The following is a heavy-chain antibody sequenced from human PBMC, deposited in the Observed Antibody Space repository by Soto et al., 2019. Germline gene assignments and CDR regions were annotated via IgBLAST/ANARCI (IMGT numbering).Heavy chain of an antibody. D-gene: IGHD3-22*01. V-gene: IGHV3-74*01. Sequence: PGGSLRLSCAASGFTFSSYWMHWVRQAPGKGLVWVSRINSDGSSTSYADSVKGRFTISRDNAKNTLYLQMNSLRAEDTAVYYCARDPYYYDSRSPLAPFDIWGQGTIVTVSS. J-gene: IGHJ3*02. CDR2: INSDGSST. CDR3: ARDPYYYDSRSPLAPFDI. CDR1: GFTFSSYW.